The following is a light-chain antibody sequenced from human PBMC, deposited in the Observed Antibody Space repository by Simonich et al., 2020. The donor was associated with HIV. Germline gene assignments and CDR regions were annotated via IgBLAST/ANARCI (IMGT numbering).Light chain of an antibody. CDR1: SSAVGGYNY. V-gene: IGLV2-14*01. J-gene: IGLJ3*02. CDR2: DVS. Sequence: QSALTQPASVSGSPGQSITISCTGTSSAVGGYNYVSWYQQHPGKAPKLMLYDVSKRPSGVSNRFSGSKSGNTASLTVSGLQAEDESDYYCSSYAGSNNWVFGGGTKVTVL. CDR3: SSYAGSNNWV.